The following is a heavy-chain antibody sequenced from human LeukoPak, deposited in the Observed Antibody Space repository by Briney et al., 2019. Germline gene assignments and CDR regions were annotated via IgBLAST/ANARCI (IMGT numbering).Heavy chain of an antibody. Sequence: PGGSLRLSCAASGFTFSSYSMNWVRQAPGKGLEWVSYISSSSSTIYYADSVKGRFTISRDNAKNSLYLQMNSLRAEDTAVYYCARVYYYNSSGYPDWGQGTLVTVSS. D-gene: IGHD3-22*01. CDR2: ISSSSSTI. J-gene: IGHJ4*02. CDR3: ARVYYYNSSGYPD. V-gene: IGHV3-48*01. CDR1: GFTFSSYS.